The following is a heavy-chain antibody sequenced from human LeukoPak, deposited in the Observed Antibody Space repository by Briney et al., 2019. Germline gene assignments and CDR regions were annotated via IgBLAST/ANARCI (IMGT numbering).Heavy chain of an antibody. D-gene: IGHD1-26*01. V-gene: IGHV3-21*01. CDR1: GFTFSSYA. CDR2: IIPSGHTT. CDR3: ARDLSVGAKPDLGFDY. Sequence: PGRSLRLSCAASGFTFSSYAMSWVRQAPGKGLEWVSGIIPSGHTTYYADSVKGRFTISRDNAKNSLYLQMNSLRAEDTAVYYCARDLSVGAKPDLGFDYWGQGTLVTVSS. J-gene: IGHJ4*02.